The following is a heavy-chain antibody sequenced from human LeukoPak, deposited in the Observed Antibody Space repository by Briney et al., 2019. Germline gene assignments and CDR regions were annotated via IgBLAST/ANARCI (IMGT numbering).Heavy chain of an antibody. CDR1: GFTFSRFS. V-gene: IGHV3-21*06. CDR3: ATRLTADSYEASDI. J-gene: IGHJ3*02. Sequence: GDSLRLSCAGSGFTFSRFSMIWVRQAPGKGLEWVASISSGSHHKYHADSVKGRFTVSRDNDKNSLFLQMNSLRAEDTALYYCATRLTADSYEASDIWGQGTMVTVSS. D-gene: IGHD6-13*01. CDR2: ISSGSHHK.